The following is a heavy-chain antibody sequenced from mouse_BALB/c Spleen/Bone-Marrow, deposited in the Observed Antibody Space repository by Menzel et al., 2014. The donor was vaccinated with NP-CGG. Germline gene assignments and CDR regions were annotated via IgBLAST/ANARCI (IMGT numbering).Heavy chain of an antibody. V-gene: IGHV1-67*01. CDR2: ISTYYGNT. Sequence: QVQLQQSGPELVRPGVSVKISCKGSGYTFTDYAMHWVKRSHAKSLEWIGVISTYYGNTNYNQKFKGKATMTVDKSSSTAYMELARLTSEDSAIYYCARPIYYYGSSYEKGYYFDYWGQGTTLTVSS. J-gene: IGHJ2*01. D-gene: IGHD1-1*01. CDR1: GYTFTDYA. CDR3: ARPIYYYGSSYEKGYYFDY.